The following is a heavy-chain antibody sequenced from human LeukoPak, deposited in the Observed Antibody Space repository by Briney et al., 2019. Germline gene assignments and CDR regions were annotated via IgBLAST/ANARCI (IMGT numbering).Heavy chain of an antibody. CDR1: GFTFSSYG. D-gene: IGHD6-19*01. V-gene: IGHV3-30*03. CDR3: ARAQWLDSFDY. CDR2: ISYDGINK. Sequence: GGSLRLSCAASGFTFSSYGMHWVRLAPGKGLEWVAVISYDGINKYYADSVKGRFTISRDNAKNTLYLQMNSLKDEDTAVYYCARAQWLDSFDYWGQGTLVTVSS. J-gene: IGHJ4*02.